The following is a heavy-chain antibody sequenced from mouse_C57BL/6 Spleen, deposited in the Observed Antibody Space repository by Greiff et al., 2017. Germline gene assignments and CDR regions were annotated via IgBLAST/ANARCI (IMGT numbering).Heavy chain of an antibody. V-gene: IGHV1-64*01. CDR2: IHPNSGST. Sequence: QVQLQQPGAELVKPGASVKLSCKASGYTFTSYWMHWVKQRTGQGLEWIGMIHPNSGSTNYNEKFKSKATLTVDKSSSTAYMQLSSLTSEDSAVYYCASIYDGYSSFAYWGQGTLVTVSA. J-gene: IGHJ3*01. CDR1: GYTFTSYW. D-gene: IGHD2-3*01. CDR3: ASIYDGYSSFAY.